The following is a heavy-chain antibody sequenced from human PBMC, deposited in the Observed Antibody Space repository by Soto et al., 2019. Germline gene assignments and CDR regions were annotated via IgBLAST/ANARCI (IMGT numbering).Heavy chain of an antibody. Sequence: GGSLRLSCAASGFTFSSYSMNWVRQAPGKGLEWISYISTTSSSIYYADSVKGRFTISRDNAKNSLFLQMNGLRDEDTAVYYCARKGVAFDYWDQGALVTVSS. D-gene: IGHD3-3*01. CDR2: ISTTSSSI. CDR3: ARKGVAFDY. J-gene: IGHJ4*02. V-gene: IGHV3-48*02. CDR1: GFTFSSYS.